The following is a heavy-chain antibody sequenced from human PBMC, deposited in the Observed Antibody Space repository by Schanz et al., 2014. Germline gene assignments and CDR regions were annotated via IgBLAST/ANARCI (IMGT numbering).Heavy chain of an antibody. D-gene: IGHD2-15*01. CDR1: GFTLSSYA. CDR3: AKGMGYCSGGTCYDYYYYGLDV. CDR2: IWYDENNK. J-gene: IGHJ6*02. Sequence: QVQLVESGGGVVQPGRSLRLSCAAYGFTLSSYAMHWVRQAPGKGLEWVAVIWYDENNKYYADSVKGRFTMSRDNSENTLYLQMNSLSADDTAVFYCAKGMGYCSGGTCYDYYYYGLDVWGQGTTVTVSS. V-gene: IGHV3-33*06.